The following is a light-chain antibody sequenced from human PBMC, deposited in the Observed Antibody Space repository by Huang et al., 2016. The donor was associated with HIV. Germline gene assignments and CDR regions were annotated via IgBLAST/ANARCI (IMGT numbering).Light chain of an antibody. Sequence: DIQLTPSPSSLSASVGHRVTITCRASQTINTYLHWYQQKPGKAPKRLIYAASSLHSGVPSRFSGSGSGTDFTLTISGLQREEFATYFCQQTYSTPRTFGQGTRVEIK. J-gene: IGKJ1*01. CDR2: AAS. CDR1: QTINTY. V-gene: IGKV1-39*01. CDR3: QQTYSTPRT.